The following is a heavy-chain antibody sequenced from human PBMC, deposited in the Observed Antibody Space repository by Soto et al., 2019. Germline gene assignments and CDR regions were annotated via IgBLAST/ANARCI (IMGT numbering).Heavy chain of an antibody. J-gene: IGHJ5*02. V-gene: IGHV1-69*11. D-gene: IGHD3-3*01. CDR3: ARVAARGVRLFYPFDP. CDR1: GGTFSSYA. Sequence: QVQLVQSGAEVKKPGSSVKVSCKASGGTFSSYAISWVRQAPGQGLEWMGGIIPLLTTPHYAQKFQARVTITEDESTSTAYMELSSLPSDDTAVYYCARVAARGVRLFYPFDPWGQGTLVTVSS. CDR2: IIPLLTTP.